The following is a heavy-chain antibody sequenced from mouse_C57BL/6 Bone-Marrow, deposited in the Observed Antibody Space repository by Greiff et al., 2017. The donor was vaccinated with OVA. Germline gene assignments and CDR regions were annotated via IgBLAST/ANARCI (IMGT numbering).Heavy chain of an antibody. V-gene: IGHV1-75*01. D-gene: IGHD1-1*01. Sequence: VQLVESGPELVKPGASVKISCKASGYTFTDYYINWVKQRPGQGLEWIGWIFPGRGSTYYNEKFKGKATLTVDKSSSTAYMLLSSLTSEDSAVYFCARWRVYYYGSSPFAYWGQGTLVTVSA. J-gene: IGHJ3*01. CDR3: ARWRVYYYGSSPFAY. CDR2: IFPGRGST. CDR1: GYTFTDYY.